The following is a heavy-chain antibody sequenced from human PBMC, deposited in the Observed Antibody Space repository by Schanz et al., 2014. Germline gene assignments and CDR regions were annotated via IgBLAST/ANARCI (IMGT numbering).Heavy chain of an antibody. CDR1: GYTFSNYG. CDR2: INPNSGAT. CDR3: ARVTTGYDS. D-gene: IGHD5-12*01. V-gene: IGHV1-2*02. Sequence: QGLLVQSGGEVKKPGASVKISCQASGYTFSNYGISWVRQAPGQGLEWLGWINPNSGATSSAQKFQGRVTMTRDTSSSTVYMQLSSLTSDDTAIYYCARVTTGYDSWGQGTLVTVSS. J-gene: IGHJ4*02.